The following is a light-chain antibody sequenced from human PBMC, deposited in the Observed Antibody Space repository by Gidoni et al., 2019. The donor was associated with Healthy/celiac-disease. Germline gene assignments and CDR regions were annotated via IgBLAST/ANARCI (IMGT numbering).Light chain of an antibody. V-gene: IGKV1-5*03. CDR1: QSISSW. Sequence: DIQMTQSPSTLSASVGDRVTITCRASQSISSWLAWYQQKPGKAPKLLIYKASSLESGVQSRFSGSGSGTEFTLTISSLQPDDFATYYCQQYNSYWITFGQGTRLEIK. J-gene: IGKJ5*01. CDR3: QQYNSYWIT. CDR2: KAS.